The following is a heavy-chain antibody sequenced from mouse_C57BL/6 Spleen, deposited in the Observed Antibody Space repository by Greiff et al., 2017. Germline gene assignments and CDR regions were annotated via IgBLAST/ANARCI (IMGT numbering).Heavy chain of an antibody. V-gene: IGHV5-16*01. D-gene: IGHD1-1*01. CDR2: INYDGSST. Sequence: DVMLVESEGGLVQPGSSMKLSCTASGFTFSDYYMAWVRQVPEKGLEWVANINYDGSSTYYLDALKSSFIISRDNAKNILYLQMSSLKSEDTATYYFARGGSSYDDWYFDVWGTGTTVTVSS. CDR3: ARGGSSYDDWYFDV. J-gene: IGHJ1*03. CDR1: GFTFSDYY.